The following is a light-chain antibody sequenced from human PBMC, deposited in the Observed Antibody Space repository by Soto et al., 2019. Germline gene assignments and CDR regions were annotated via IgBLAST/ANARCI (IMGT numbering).Light chain of an antibody. CDR3: NSYTGSSTQV. V-gene: IGLV2-14*01. J-gene: IGLJ2*01. CDR1: SSDVGGYNY. CDR2: EVN. Sequence: QSALTQPASVSGSPGQSITISCTGTSSDVGGYNYVSWYQQYPGKAPKLMIYEVNNRPPGISHRFSGSKSGNTASLTISGLQAEDEADYYCNSYTGSSTQVFGGGTKLTVL.